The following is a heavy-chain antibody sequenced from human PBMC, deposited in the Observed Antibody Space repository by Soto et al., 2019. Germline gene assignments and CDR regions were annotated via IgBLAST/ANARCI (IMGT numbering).Heavy chain of an antibody. CDR3: AYMYSSSSHWFDP. J-gene: IGHJ5*02. Sequence: QVQLVQSGAEVKKPGSSVKVSCKASGGTFSSYTISWLRQAPGQGLEWMGRIIPILGIANYAQKFQGRVTITADKSTSTAYMELSSLRSEDTAVYYCAYMYSSSSHWFDPWGQGTLVTVSS. CDR1: GGTFSSYT. V-gene: IGHV1-69*02. CDR2: IIPILGIA. D-gene: IGHD6-6*01.